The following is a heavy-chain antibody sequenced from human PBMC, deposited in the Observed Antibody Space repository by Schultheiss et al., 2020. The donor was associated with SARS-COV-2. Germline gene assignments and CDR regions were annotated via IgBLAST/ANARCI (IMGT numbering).Heavy chain of an antibody. Sequence: GGYMRLSCAASGFTFSSYAMSWVRQAPGKGLVWVSRINSDGSSTSYADSVKGRFTISRDNSKNTLYLQMNSLRAEDTAVYYCAKALLDYEIDYWGQGTLVTVSS. J-gene: IGHJ4*02. CDR1: GFTFSSYA. V-gene: IGHV3-23*01. CDR3: AKALLDYEIDY. CDR2: INSDGSST. D-gene: IGHD3/OR15-3a*01.